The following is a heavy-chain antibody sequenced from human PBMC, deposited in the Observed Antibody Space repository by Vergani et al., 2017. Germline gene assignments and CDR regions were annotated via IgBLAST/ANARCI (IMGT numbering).Heavy chain of an antibody. D-gene: IGHD5-24*01. V-gene: IGHV3-21*04. CDR1: GFTFSSYS. J-gene: IGHJ4*02. Sequence: EVQLVESGGGLVKPGGSLRLSCAASGFTFSSYSMNWVRQAPGKGLEWVSSISSSSSYIYYAAAVKGRFTISRDNAKNSLYLQMNSLRAEDTAVYYCAKGGGDGYNSLDYWGQGTRVTVSS. CDR3: AKGGGDGYNSLDY. CDR2: ISSSSSYI.